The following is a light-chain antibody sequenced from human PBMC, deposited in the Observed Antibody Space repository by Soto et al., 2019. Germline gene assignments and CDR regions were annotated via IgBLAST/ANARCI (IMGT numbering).Light chain of an antibody. V-gene: IGKV1-33*01. J-gene: IGKJ4*01. Sequence: DLQMTQSPSSLSASVGDRVTITCQASQDISNYLNWYQQKPGKAPKLLIYDASNLETGVPSRFSGSVSGTDFTFTISSLQAEDIATYYCQQYDNLRLTFGGGTKVEIK. CDR1: QDISNY. CDR2: DAS. CDR3: QQYDNLRLT.